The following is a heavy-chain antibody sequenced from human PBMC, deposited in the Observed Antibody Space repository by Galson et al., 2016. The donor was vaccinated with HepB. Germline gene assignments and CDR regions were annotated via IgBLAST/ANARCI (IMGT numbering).Heavy chain of an antibody. J-gene: IGHJ4*02. CDR2: ISKDGRNK. Sequence: SLRLSCAASGFTFSNYAMHWVRQAPGKGLEWVAVISKDGRNKYYADSVGGRFTVSRDNSNNTLFLQMNTLRAEDTAVYYCARRGPRHGRAPRHGDYDYFDSWGQGTLVTISS. V-gene: IGHV3-30*04. CDR1: GFTFSNYA. CDR3: ARRGPRHGRAPRHGDYDYFDS. D-gene: IGHD4-17*01.